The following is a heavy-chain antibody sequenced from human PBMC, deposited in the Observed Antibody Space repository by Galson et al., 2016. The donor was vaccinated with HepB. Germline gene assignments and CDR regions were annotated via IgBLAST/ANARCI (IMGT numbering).Heavy chain of an antibody. J-gene: IGHJ5*02. D-gene: IGHD3-10*01. CDR1: GFTFSSYG. Sequence: SLRLSCAASGFTFSSYGMHWVRQAPGKGLEWVAIISYDGSNKYYADSVKGRFTISRDNSENTLYLQMNSLRAEDTAVYYCAEEKRFGESLYNWFDPWGQGTLLPVSS. CDR3: AEEKRFGESLYNWFDP. V-gene: IGHV3-30*18. CDR2: ISYDGSNK.